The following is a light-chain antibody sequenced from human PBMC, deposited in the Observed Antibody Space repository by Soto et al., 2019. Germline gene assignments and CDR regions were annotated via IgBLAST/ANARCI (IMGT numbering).Light chain of an antibody. V-gene: IGKV3D-20*02. CDR3: QQRGNWPLT. Sequence: EIVLTQSPGTLSLSPGERATLSCRASQSVSSSSLAWYQQKPGQAPRLLIYGASSRATGTPDRFSGSGSGTDFSLTISRLQPEDFAVYYCQQRGNWPLTFGGGTKVEIK. CDR1: QSVSSSS. CDR2: GAS. J-gene: IGKJ4*01.